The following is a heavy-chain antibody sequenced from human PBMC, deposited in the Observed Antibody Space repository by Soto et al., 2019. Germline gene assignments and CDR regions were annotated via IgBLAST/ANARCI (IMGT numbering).Heavy chain of an antibody. V-gene: IGHV3-48*02. CDR2: IDSSTTTI. CDR1: GGSFSGYY. J-gene: IGHJ4*02. D-gene: IGHD3-16*01. Sequence: ETLSLTCAVYGGSFSGYYWSWVRQAPGKGLEWVSYIDSSTTTIYYADSVKGRFTISRDNAKSSLYLQMNSLRDEDTAVYYCARQTWNYHSSNFDYWGLGTLVTVSS. CDR3: ARQTWNYHSSNFDY.